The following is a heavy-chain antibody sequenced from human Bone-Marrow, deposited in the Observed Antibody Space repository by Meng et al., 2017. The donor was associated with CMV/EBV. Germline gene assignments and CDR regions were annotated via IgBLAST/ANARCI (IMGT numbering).Heavy chain of an antibody. CDR3: ARGRYDFWSGYYFLGGMDV. Sequence: GESLKISCAASGFTFSSYAMHWVRQAPGKGLEWVAVISYDGSNKYYADSVKGRFTISRDNSKNMLYLQMNSLRAEDTAVYYCARGRYDFWSGYYFLGGMDVWGQGTTVTVSS. D-gene: IGHD3-3*01. J-gene: IGHJ6*02. V-gene: IGHV3-30*04. CDR1: GFTFSSYA. CDR2: ISYDGSNK.